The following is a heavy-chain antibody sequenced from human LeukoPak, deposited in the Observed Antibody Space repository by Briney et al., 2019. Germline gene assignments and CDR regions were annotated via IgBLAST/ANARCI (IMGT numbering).Heavy chain of an antibody. J-gene: IGHJ5*02. CDR2: INPSGGST. CDR1: GYTFSNYG. CDR3: ARGGYYDSSGSFDP. V-gene: IGHV1-46*01. Sequence: ASVKVSCKTSGYTFSNYGFSWVRQAPGQGLEWMGIINPSGGSTRYAQKFQGRVTMTRDTSTSTVYMELSSLRSDDTAVYYCARGGYYDSSGSFDPWGQGTPVTVSS. D-gene: IGHD3-22*01.